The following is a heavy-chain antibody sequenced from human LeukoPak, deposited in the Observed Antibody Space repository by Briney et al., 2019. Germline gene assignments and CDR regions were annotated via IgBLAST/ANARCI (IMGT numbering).Heavy chain of an antibody. D-gene: IGHD6-13*01. J-gene: IGHJ5*02. CDR3: AICRSSSWYRRNWFDP. Sequence: PSETLSLTCAVYGGSFSGYYWSSIPEPPGKGLEWSGEINHSGSTNYNPSLKSRVTISVDTSKNQFSLKLSSVTAADTAVYYCAICRSSSWYRRNWFDPWGQGTLVTVSS. V-gene: IGHV4-34*01. CDR1: GGSFSGYY. CDR2: INHSGST.